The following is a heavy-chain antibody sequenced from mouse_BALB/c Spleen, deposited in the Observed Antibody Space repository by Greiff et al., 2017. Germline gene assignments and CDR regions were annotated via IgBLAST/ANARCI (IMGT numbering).Heavy chain of an antibody. CDR3: AGDHYGNYYAMDY. D-gene: IGHD1-1*02. J-gene: IGHJ4*01. V-gene: IGHV1-69*01. Sequence: VQLQQSGAELVMPGASVKMSCKASGYTFTDYWMHWVKQRPGQGLEWIGAIDTCDSYTSYNKKFKGKATLTVDESSSTAYMQLSSLTSEDSAVYYCAGDHYGNYYAMDYWGQGTSVTVSS. CDR2: IDTCDSYT. CDR1: GYTFTDYW.